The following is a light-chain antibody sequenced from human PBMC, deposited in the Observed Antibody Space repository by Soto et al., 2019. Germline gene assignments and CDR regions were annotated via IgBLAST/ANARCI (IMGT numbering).Light chain of an antibody. Sequence: DIQMTQSPSSLSASVGDRVTITCRASQSISSYLNWYQQKPGKAPKLLIYAASSWQSGVPSRFSGSGSGTDFTLTISSLQPEDFATYYCQQSYSTPLTFGPGTKVAIK. V-gene: IGKV1-39*01. CDR1: QSISSY. CDR3: QQSYSTPLT. J-gene: IGKJ3*01. CDR2: AAS.